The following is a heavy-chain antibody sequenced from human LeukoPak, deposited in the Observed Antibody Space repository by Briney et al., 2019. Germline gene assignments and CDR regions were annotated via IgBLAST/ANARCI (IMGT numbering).Heavy chain of an antibody. CDR3: ARDLRSSDFWSGYFNWFDP. D-gene: IGHD3-3*01. CDR1: GGSISSDY. V-gene: IGHV4-59*12. Sequence: SETLSLTCTVSGGSISSDYWSWVRQPPGKGLEWAGYIYYSGSPNYNPSLKSRVTISVDTSKNQFSLKLSSVTAADTAVYYCARDLRSSDFWSGYFNWFDPWGQGTLVTVSS. CDR2: IYYSGSP. J-gene: IGHJ5*02.